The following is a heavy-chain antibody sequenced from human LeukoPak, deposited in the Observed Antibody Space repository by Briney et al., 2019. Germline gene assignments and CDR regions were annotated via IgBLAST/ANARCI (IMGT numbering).Heavy chain of an antibody. V-gene: IGHV4-34*01. CDR1: GGTFSGYY. CDR3: ARGKGWFDP. CDR2: INHSGST. Sequence: SETLSLTCAVYGGTFSGYYWSWIRQPPGKGLEWIGEINHSGSTNYNPSLKSRVTISVDTSKNQFSLKLSSVTAADTAVYYCARGKGWFDPWGQGTLVTVSS. J-gene: IGHJ5*02.